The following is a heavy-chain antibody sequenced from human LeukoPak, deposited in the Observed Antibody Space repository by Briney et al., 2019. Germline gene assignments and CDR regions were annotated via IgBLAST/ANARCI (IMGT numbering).Heavy chain of an antibody. Sequence: SETLSLTCTISVYSINTYYWSWIRQPPGKGLEWIGDIYYSGSTKYNPSLQSRVTISLDTSKKQFSLKLNSVTAADTAVYYCARSEGVYYGSGSSGSYYPHWFDPWGQGILVTVSS. D-gene: IGHD3-10*01. V-gene: IGHV4-59*01. CDR1: VYSINTYY. CDR3: ARSEGVYYGSGSSGSYYPHWFDP. J-gene: IGHJ5*02. CDR2: IYYSGST.